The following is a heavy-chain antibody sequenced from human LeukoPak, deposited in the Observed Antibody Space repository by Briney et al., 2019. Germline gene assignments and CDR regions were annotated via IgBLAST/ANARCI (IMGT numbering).Heavy chain of an antibody. CDR2: INPNSGDT. CDR1: GYTFTAYY. CDR3: ALTYCGGGSCYSDYFDY. V-gene: IGHV1-2*02. Sequence: ASVKVSCKASGYTFTAYYMHWVRQAPGQGLEWIGWINPNSGDTNYVQKFQGRVTMTRDTSISTAYMELSRLRSDDTAVYYCALTYCGGGSCYSDYFDYWGQGTLVTVSS. D-gene: IGHD2-15*01. J-gene: IGHJ4*02.